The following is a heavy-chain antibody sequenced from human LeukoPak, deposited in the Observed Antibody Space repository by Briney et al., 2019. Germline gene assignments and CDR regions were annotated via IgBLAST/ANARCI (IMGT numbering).Heavy chain of an antibody. CDR1: GGSFSGYY. V-gene: IGHV4-34*01. CDR3: ARGAGYYDILTGYYTWFDP. Sequence: SETLSLTCAVYGGSFSGYYWSWIRQPPGKGLEWIGEINHSGSTNYNPSLKSRVTISVDTSKNQFSLKLSSVTAADTAVYYCARGAGYYDILTGYYTWFDPWGQGTLVTVSS. J-gene: IGHJ5*02. D-gene: IGHD3-9*01. CDR2: INHSGST.